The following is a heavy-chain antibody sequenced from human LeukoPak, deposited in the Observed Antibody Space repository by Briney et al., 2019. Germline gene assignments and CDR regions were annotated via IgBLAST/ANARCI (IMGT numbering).Heavy chain of an antibody. V-gene: IGHV1-2*02. CDR3: ARCSSGWKNYYYYGMDV. CDR2: INPNSGGT. J-gene: IGHJ6*02. D-gene: IGHD6-19*01. CDR1: GYTFTGYY. Sequence: ASVKVSCKASGYTFTGYYMHWVRQAPGQGLEWVGWINPNSGGTNYAQKFQGRVTMTRDTSISTAYMELSRLRSDDTAVYYCARCSSGWKNYYYYGMDVWGQGTTVTVSS.